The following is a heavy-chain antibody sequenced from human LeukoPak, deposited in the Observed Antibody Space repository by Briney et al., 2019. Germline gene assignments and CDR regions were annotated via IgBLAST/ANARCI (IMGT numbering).Heavy chain of an antibody. CDR3: ARGDGEGATIYAFDI. V-gene: IGHV1-46*01. Sequence: ASVKVSCKASGYTFTSYHMHWVRQAPGQGLEWMGIINPSGGRTSYAQKLQGRVTMTRDMSTSTVYMELSSLRSEDTAVYYCARGDGEGATIYAFDIWGQGTMVTVSS. J-gene: IGHJ3*02. D-gene: IGHD1-26*01. CDR2: INPSGGRT. CDR1: GYTFTSYH.